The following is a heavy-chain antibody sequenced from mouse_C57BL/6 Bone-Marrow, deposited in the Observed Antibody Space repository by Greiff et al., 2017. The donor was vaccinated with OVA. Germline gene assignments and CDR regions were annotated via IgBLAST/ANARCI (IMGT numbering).Heavy chain of an antibody. CDR1: GFSFNTYA. V-gene: IGHV10-1*01. CDR3: VGPPIYGGEGWYFDD. J-gene: IGHJ1*03. D-gene: IGHD1-2*01. Sequence: EVKLVESGGGLVQPKGSLKLSCAASGFSFNTYAMNWVRQAPGKGMEWVARIRSKSNNYATYYADSVKDSFTITRDDSESMLYLQMNNLKTEDTAMYYCVGPPIYGGEGWYFDDWGTGTTVTVSS. CDR2: IRSKSNNYAT.